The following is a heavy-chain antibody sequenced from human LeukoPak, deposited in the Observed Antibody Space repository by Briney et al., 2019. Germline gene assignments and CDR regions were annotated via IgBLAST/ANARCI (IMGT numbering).Heavy chain of an antibody. V-gene: IGHV4-59*01. CDR2: IYYSGST. CDR3: ARDFGGLPDY. D-gene: IGHD3-3*01. J-gene: IGHJ4*02. CDR1: GGSISSYY. Sequence: SETLSLTCTVSGGSISSYYWSWIRQPPGKGLEWIGYIYYSGSTNYNPSLKSRVTISVDTSKNQSSLKLSSVTAADTAVYYCARDFGGLPDYWGQGTLVTVSS.